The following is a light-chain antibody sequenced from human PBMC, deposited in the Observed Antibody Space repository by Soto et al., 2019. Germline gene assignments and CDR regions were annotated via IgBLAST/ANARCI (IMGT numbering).Light chain of an antibody. CDR3: QQYGSSVYT. V-gene: IGKV3-20*01. Sequence: DIVLTQSPGTLSLSPGERATLSCRASQSCSSSYLAWYQQKPGQAPRLLIYDSYTRATGFPDRFRGSGSGTDFTLTINILDPVDFAVYYCQQYGSSVYTFGQGIKLEIK. J-gene: IGKJ2*01. CDR1: QSCSSSY. CDR2: DSY.